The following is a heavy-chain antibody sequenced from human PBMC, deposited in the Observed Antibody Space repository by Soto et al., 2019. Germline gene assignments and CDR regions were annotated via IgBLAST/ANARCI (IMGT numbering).Heavy chain of an antibody. CDR3: AKAPIDCSSTSCRAGAFDI. J-gene: IGHJ3*02. Sequence: AGGSLRLSCAASGFTFSSYAMSWVRQAPGKGLEWVSAISGSGGSTYYADSVKGRFTISRDNSKNTLYLQMNSLRAEDTAVYYCAKAPIDCSSTSCRAGAFDIWGQGTMVTVSS. CDR1: GFTFSSYA. V-gene: IGHV3-23*01. CDR2: ISGSGGST. D-gene: IGHD2-2*01.